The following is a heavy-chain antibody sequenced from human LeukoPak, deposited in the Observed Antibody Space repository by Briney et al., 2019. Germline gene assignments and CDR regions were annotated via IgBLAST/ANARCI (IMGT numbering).Heavy chain of an antibody. D-gene: IGHD1-26*01. CDR3: ARTSDGNWFDP. CDR2: INWNGGNT. Sequence: PGGSLRLSCAASGFTFDDYGMSWVRQGPGKGLEWVSGINWNGGNTGYADSVKGLCTIFRDNAKNSLYLEMDSLRVEDTALYYCARTSDGNWFDPWGQGTLVTVSS. CDR1: GFTFDDYG. J-gene: IGHJ5*02. V-gene: IGHV3-20*04.